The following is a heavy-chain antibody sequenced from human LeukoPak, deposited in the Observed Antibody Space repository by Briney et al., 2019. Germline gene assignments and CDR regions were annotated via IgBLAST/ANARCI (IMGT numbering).Heavy chain of an antibody. J-gene: IGHJ4*02. Sequence: GESLKISCKGSGYTFNTYWVGWVRQMPGKGLEWIGIIYPGDSDIRYSPSFQGQVTISADKSISTAYLQWSSLKASDTAMYYCARQATIFGVVNWIDYWGQGTLVTVSS. V-gene: IGHV5-51*01. CDR1: GYTFNTYW. CDR3: ARQATIFGVVNWIDY. D-gene: IGHD3-3*01. CDR2: IYPGDSDI.